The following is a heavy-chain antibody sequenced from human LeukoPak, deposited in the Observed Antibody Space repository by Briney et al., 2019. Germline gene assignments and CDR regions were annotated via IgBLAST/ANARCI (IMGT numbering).Heavy chain of an antibody. V-gene: IGHV1-2*06. Sequence: GASVKVSCKASGYTFTGVYIHWVRQAPGQGLEWTGRIEWMGQINPSSGGTNYAQNFQGRVTMAWDTSISTAYLDLSRLTSYDTAVYYCRLFHTPIFDLWGQGTMITVSS. CDR2: INPSSGGT. D-gene: IGHD3-3*01. J-gene: IGHJ3*01. CDR3: RLFHTPIFDL. CDR1: GYTFTGVY.